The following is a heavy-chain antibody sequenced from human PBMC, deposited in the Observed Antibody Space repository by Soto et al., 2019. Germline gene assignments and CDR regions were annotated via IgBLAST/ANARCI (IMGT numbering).Heavy chain of an antibody. CDR3: ARALSSGWHHIDY. D-gene: IGHD6-19*01. V-gene: IGHV4-59*08. J-gene: IGHJ4*02. CDR1: GGSISSYY. Sequence: LSLTCTVSGGSISSYYWSWIRQPPGKGLEWIGYIYYSGSTNYNPSLKSRVTISVDTSKNQFSLKLSSVTAADTAVYYCARALSSGWHHIDYWGQGTLVTVPQ. CDR2: IYYSGST.